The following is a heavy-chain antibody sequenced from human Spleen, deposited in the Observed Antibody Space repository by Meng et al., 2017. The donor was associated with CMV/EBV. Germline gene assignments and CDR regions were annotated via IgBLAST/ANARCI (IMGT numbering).Heavy chain of an antibody. CDR1: GFTFSGCS. D-gene: IGHD6-19*01. Sequence: GESLKISCAASGFTFSGCSMNWVRQAPGKGLEWVSMISSSSRYIYYADSVKGRFTISRDNAENSLYLQMNNLRADDTAVYYCATRMGTGYTSDWGQGTLVTVSS. CDR2: ISSSSRYI. J-gene: IGHJ4*02. V-gene: IGHV3-21*01. CDR3: ATRMGTGYTSD.